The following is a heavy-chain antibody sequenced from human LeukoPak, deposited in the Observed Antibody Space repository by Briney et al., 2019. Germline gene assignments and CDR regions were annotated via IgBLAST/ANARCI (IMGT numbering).Heavy chain of an antibody. CDR2: IYYSGST. J-gene: IGHJ3*02. V-gene: IGHV4-59*08. D-gene: IGHD3-16*01. Sequence: PSETLSLTCTVSGGSISSYYWSWIRQPPGKGLEWIGYIYYSGSTNYNPSLKSRVTISVDTSKNQFSLKLSSVTAADTAVYYCARRLGSGYAFDIWGQGTMVTVSS. CDR3: ARRLGSGYAFDI. CDR1: GGSISSYY.